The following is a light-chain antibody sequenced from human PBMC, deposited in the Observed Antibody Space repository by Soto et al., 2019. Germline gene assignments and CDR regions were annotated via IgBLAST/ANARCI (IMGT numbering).Light chain of an antibody. CDR1: QSISSR. Sequence: DIQMTQSPSTLSASVGDRVTITCRASQSISSRLAWYQQKPGKAPNLLIYKASSLESGIPARFSGSGSGTEFTLTISSLQPDDFATYYCQQYNSYPTFGGGTKVDIK. CDR3: QQYNSYPT. CDR2: KAS. J-gene: IGKJ4*01. V-gene: IGKV1-5*03.